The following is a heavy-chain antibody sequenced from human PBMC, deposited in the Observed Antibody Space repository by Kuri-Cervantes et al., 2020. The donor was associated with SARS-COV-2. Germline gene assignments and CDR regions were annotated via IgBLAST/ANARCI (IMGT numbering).Heavy chain of an antibody. Sequence: GESLKISCEASGFDFDDYGMSWVRQVPGKRLEWVSGISWNAGCTSYADSVEGRFTISRDNAKKSVYLQMTSLRAEDTALYYCARPNYQDNCGFSFFDNWGQGTLVTVSS. CDR2: ISWNAGCT. CDR1: GFDFDDYG. CDR3: ARPNYQDNCGFSFFDN. V-gene: IGHV3-20*04. D-gene: IGHD2-21*01. J-gene: IGHJ4*02.